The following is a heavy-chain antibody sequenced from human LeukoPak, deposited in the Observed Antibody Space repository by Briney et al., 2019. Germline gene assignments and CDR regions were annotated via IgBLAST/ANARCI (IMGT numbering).Heavy chain of an antibody. V-gene: IGHV1-69*13. CDR3: ARVALWFGAATRDYYYGMDV. Sequence: SVKVSCKASGGTFSSYAISWVRQAPGQGLEWMGGIIPIFGTANYAQKFQGRVTITADESTSTAYMELSSLRSEDTAVYYCARVALWFGAATRDYYYGMDVWGQGTTVNVSS. J-gene: IGHJ6*02. CDR2: IIPIFGTA. D-gene: IGHD3-10*01. CDR1: GGTFSSYA.